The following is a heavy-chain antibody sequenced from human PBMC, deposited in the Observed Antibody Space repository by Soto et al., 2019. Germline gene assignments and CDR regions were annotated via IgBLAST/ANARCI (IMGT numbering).Heavy chain of an antibody. D-gene: IGHD5-12*01. CDR1: GYTFTNYY. V-gene: IGHV1-46*01. J-gene: IGHJ4*02. Sequence: ASVKVSCKASGYTFTNYYIHWVRQAPGQGLEWVGIINASGGSTTYAQKFQGRVTITRDTSASTAYMELSSLRSEDTAVYYCARVYLSPSVEMATYGFDYWGQGTLVTVSS. CDR2: INASGGST. CDR3: ARVYLSPSVEMATYGFDY.